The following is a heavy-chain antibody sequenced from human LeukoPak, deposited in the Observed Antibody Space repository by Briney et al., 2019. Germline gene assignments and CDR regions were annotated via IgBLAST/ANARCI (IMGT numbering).Heavy chain of an antibody. J-gene: IGHJ4*02. CDR2: ISNDGSNK. D-gene: IGHD6-13*01. Sequence: PGRSLRLSCAASGVTFSSYGMHWVRQAPGKGLEWVAVISNDGSNKHYADSVKGRFTISRDNAEDTLYLQMNSLRADDTAVYYCARVGGSWFSDYWGQGTLVTVSS. V-gene: IGHV3-30*03. CDR3: ARVGGSWFSDY. CDR1: GVTFSSYG.